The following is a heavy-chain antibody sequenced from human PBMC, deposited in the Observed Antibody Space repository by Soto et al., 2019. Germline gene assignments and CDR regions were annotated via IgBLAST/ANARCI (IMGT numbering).Heavy chain of an antibody. CDR2: IHPGDSDT. V-gene: IGHV5-51*01. CDR1: GYSFTSYW. J-gene: IGHJ4*02. CDR3: ASRAGEGVDY. Sequence: PGESLKISCKGSGYSFTSYWIGWVRQKPGKGLEWMGIIHPGDSDTRYSPSFQGHVFISADKSISTAYLQWSSLRASDSAMYYCASRAGEGVDYWGQGTLVTVSS.